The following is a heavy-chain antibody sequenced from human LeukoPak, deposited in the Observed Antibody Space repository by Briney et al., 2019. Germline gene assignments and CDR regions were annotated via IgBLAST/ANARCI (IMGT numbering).Heavy chain of an antibody. CDR1: GGSISSGGYY. CDR3: ANSRETSGIIDY. Sequence: PSQTLSLTCTVSGGSISSGGYYWSWIRQPPGKGLEWIGYIYHSGSTYYNPSLKSRVTISVDRSKNQFSLKLSSVTAADTAVYYCANSRETSGIIDYWGQGTLVTVSS. J-gene: IGHJ4*02. CDR2: IYHSGST. V-gene: IGHV4-30-2*01. D-gene: IGHD4-23*01.